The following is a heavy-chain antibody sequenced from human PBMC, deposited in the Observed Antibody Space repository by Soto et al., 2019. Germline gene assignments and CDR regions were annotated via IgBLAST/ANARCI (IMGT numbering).Heavy chain of an antibody. CDR3: ARDYYYGMDV. Sequence: QVQLVQSGAEVKKPGSSVKVSCKASGGTFSSYTISWERQAPGQGLEWMGRIIPILGIANYAQKFQGRVRITADKSTSAAYMELSSLRSEDTVVCYCARDYYYGMDVWGQGTTVTVSS. J-gene: IGHJ6*02. V-gene: IGHV1-69*08. CDR2: IIPILGIA. CDR1: GGTFSSYT.